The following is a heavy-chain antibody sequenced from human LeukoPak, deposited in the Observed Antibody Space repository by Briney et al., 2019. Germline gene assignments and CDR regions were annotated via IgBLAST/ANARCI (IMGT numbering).Heavy chain of an antibody. Sequence: GASVKVSCKASGYTFTSYGISSVRQAPGQGLEWMGWISAYNGNTNYAQKLQGRVTMTTDTSTSTAYMELRSLRSDDTAVYYCARAATYYYDSSGTSPYYYYGMDVWGQGTTVTVSS. D-gene: IGHD3-22*01. CDR1: GYTFTSYG. V-gene: IGHV1-18*01. CDR2: ISAYNGNT. CDR3: ARAATYYYDSSGTSPYYYYGMDV. J-gene: IGHJ6*02.